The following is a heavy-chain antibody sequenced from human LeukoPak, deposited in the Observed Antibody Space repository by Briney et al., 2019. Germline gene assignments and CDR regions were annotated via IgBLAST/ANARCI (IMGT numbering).Heavy chain of an antibody. CDR1: GYTFTSYG. Sequence: ASVKVSCKASGYTFTSYGISWVRQAPGQGLEWMGWISAYNGNTNYAQKLQGRVTMTTDTSTSTAYMELRSLRPDDTAVYYCARDVAGPYDILTGYYHFDYWGQGTLVTVSS. D-gene: IGHD3-9*01. CDR2: ISAYNGNT. J-gene: IGHJ4*02. CDR3: ARDVAGPYDILTGYYHFDY. V-gene: IGHV1-18*01.